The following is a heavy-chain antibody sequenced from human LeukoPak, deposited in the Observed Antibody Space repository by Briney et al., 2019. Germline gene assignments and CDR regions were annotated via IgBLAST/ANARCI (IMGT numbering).Heavy chain of an antibody. V-gene: IGHV4-39*07. CDR2: IYYSGST. Sequence: SETLSLTCAVSGASISGSGYYWGWTRQPPGKGLEWIGNIYYSGSTYYNASLQSRVTISIDMSKNEFSLKLSSVTAADTAVYYCAREGGYRVRLPTNRHYMDVWGKGTTVTISS. CDR3: AREGGYRVRLPTNRHYMDV. CDR1: GASISGSGYY. D-gene: IGHD6-13*01. J-gene: IGHJ6*03.